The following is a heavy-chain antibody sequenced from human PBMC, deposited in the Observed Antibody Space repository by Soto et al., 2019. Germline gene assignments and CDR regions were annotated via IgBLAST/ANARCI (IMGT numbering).Heavy chain of an antibody. V-gene: IGHV4-4*07. CDR3: ARACSSNSCYDVFDY. D-gene: IGHD2-2*01. Sequence: LSLTCTVSGGSISSYYWSWIRQPAGKGLEWIGRIYTSGSTNYNPSLKSRVTVSVDTSKNQFSLKLSSVTAADTAVYYCARACSSNSCYDVFDYWGPGTLLTVFS. J-gene: IGHJ4*02. CDR1: GGSISSYY. CDR2: IYTSGST.